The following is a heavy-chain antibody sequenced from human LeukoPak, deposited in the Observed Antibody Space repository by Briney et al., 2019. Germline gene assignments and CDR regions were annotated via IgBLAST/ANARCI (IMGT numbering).Heavy chain of an antibody. CDR3: ARGLYIAAAGYFDY. D-gene: IGHD6-13*01. Sequence: ASVKVSCKASGGTFSSYAISWVRQAPGQGLEWMGGIIPIFGTANYAQKFQGRVTITADESTSTAYMELSRLRSGDTAVYYCARGLYIAAAGYFDYWGQGTLVTVSS. CDR1: GGTFSSYA. CDR2: IIPIFGTA. V-gene: IGHV1-69*13. J-gene: IGHJ4*02.